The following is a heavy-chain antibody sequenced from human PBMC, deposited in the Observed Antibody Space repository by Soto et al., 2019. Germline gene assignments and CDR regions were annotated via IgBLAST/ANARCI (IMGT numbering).Heavy chain of an antibody. V-gene: IGHV3-23*01. Sequence: EVQLLESGGGMVQPGGSLRLSCVASGFTLSSYFMTWVRQAPGKGLEWVSGLNGSGGSTSSADSVKGRFAISRDNSKNTLYLQMNSLRDGDTAVYYCARGFSAGKGSPPDYWGQGTLVTVSS. D-gene: IGHD3-10*01. CDR1: GFTLSSYF. CDR2: LNGSGGST. CDR3: ARGFSAGKGSPPDY. J-gene: IGHJ4*02.